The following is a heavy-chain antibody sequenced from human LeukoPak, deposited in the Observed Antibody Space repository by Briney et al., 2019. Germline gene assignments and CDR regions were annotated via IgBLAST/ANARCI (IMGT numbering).Heavy chain of an antibody. Sequence: SETLSLTCAVYGGSFSGYYWSWIRQPPGKGLEWIGEIKHSGSTNYNPSLKSRVTISVDTSKNQFSLKLSSVTAADTAVYYCARGGKWLRFPSGYWGQGTLVTVSS. J-gene: IGHJ4*02. CDR2: IKHSGST. CDR1: GGSFSGYY. V-gene: IGHV4-34*01. CDR3: ARGGKWLRFPSGY. D-gene: IGHD5-12*01.